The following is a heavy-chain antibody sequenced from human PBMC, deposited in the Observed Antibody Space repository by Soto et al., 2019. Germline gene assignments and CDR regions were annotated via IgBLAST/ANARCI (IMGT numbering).Heavy chain of an antibody. CDR3: AKTHTRPNWFDP. D-gene: IGHD3-3*01. Sequence: GGSLRLSCAASGFTFSSYAMSWVRQAPGKGLEWVSAISGSGGSTYYADSVKGRFTISRDNSKNTLYLQTNSLRAEDTAVYYFAKTHTRPNWFDPWGQGTLVTVSS. V-gene: IGHV3-23*01. CDR2: ISGSGGST. J-gene: IGHJ5*02. CDR1: GFTFSSYA.